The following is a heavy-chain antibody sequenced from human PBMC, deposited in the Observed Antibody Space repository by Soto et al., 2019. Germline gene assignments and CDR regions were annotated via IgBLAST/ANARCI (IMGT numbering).Heavy chain of an antibody. V-gene: IGHV4-59*08. CDR1: GGSISSYY. Sequence: SETLSLTCTVSGGSISSYYWSWIRQPPGKGLEWIGYIYYSGSTNYNPSLKSRVTISVDTSKNQFSLTLSSVTAADTAVYYCARHPPGKAAARGGFDPWGQGTLVTVSS. CDR3: ARHPPGKAAARGGFDP. CDR2: IYYSGST. J-gene: IGHJ5*02. D-gene: IGHD6-13*01.